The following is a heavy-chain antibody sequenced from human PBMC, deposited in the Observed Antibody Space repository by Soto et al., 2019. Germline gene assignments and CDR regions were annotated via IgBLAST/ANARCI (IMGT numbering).Heavy chain of an antibody. J-gene: IGHJ6*02. V-gene: IGHV4-34*01. CDR1: GRSFSGYY. CDR3: AQTTVSYYYYGMDV. Sequence: TSETLSLTCAVYGRSFSGYYWSWIRQPPGKGLEWIGEINHSGSTNYNPSLKSRVTISVDTSKNQFSLKLSSVTAADTAVYYCAQTTVSYYYYGMDVWGQGTTVTVSS. CDR2: INHSGST. D-gene: IGHD4-4*01.